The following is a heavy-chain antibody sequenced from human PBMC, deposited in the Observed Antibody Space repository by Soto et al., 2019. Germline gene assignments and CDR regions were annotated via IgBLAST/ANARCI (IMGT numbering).Heavy chain of an antibody. V-gene: IGHV3-30-3*01. CDR3: AREHYDSSGYLFDY. CDR2: ISYDGSNK. D-gene: IGHD3-22*01. J-gene: IGHJ4*02. Sequence: QVQLVESGGGVVQPGRSLRLSCAASGFTFSSYAMHWVRQAPGKGLEWVAVISYDGSNKYYADSVKGRFTISRDNSKNTLYLQMNSLRAEDTAVYYCAREHYDSSGYLFDYWGQGTLVTVSS. CDR1: GFTFSSYA.